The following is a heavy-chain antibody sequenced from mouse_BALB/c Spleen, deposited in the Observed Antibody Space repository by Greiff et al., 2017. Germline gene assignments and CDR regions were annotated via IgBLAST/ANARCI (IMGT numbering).Heavy chain of an antibody. CDR1: GYTFTSYW. V-gene: IGHV1S22*01. J-gene: IGHJ2*01. Sequence: LQQPGSELVRPGASVKLSCKASGYTFTSYWMHWVKQRPGQGLEWIGNIYPGSGSTNYDEKFKSKATLTVDTSSSTAYMQLSSLTSEDSAVYYCTRGYGNYNYWGQGTTPTVSS. CDR3: TRGYGNYNY. CDR2: IYPGSGST. D-gene: IGHD2-10*02.